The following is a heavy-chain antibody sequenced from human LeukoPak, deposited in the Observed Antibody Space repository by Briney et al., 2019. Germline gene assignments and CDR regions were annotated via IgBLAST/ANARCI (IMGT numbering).Heavy chain of an antibody. J-gene: IGHJ4*02. D-gene: IGHD2-21*01. V-gene: IGHV4-34*01. Sequence: SETLSLTCAVYGGSFSGYYWSWIRQPPGKGLEWIGEINHSGSTNYNPSLKSRVTISVDTPKNQFSLKLSSVTAADTAVYYCARAPLWWRPYDYWGQGTLVTVSS. CDR1: GGSFSGYY. CDR3: ARAPLWWRPYDY. CDR2: INHSGST.